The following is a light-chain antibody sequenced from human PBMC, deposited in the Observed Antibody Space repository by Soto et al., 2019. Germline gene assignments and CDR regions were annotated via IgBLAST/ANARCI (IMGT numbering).Light chain of an antibody. CDR2: GAS. V-gene: IGKV3-20*01. J-gene: IGKJ4*01. CDR3: QQYGSSPL. Sequence: EIVLTQSPGTLSLSPGERATLSCRASQSVSGYLAWFQQKPGQAPSLLIYGASSRATGIPDRFSGSGSGTDFTLTISRLEPEDFAVYYCQQYGSSPLFGGGTKVDI. CDR1: QSVSGY.